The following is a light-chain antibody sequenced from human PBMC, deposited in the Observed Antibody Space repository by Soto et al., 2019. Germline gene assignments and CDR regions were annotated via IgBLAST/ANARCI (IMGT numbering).Light chain of an antibody. Sequence: QSVLTQPPSVSGAPGQRVTISCTGSSSNIGAGYDVHWYQQLPGTAPKLLIYGNSNRPSGVPDRFSGSKSGTSASLAITGLQAEDEADYYCQSFDSSLGAYVFGTGTTVTV. V-gene: IGLV1-40*01. CDR1: SSNIGAGYD. CDR2: GNS. CDR3: QSFDSSLGAYV. J-gene: IGLJ1*01.